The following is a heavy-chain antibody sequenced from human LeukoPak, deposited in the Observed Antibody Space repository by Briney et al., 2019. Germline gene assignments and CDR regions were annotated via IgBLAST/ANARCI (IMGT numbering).Heavy chain of an antibody. CDR3: ATGNLLYDYFDY. D-gene: IGHD5/OR15-5a*01. CDR1: GYTLTELS. J-gene: IGHJ4*02. CDR2: FDPEDGET. V-gene: IGHV1-24*01. Sequence: ASVKVSCKVSGYTLTELSMHWVRQAPGKGLEWMGGFDPEDGETIYAQKFQGRVTMTEDTSTDTAYMELSSLRSEDTAVYYCATGNLLYDYFDYWGQGTLVTVSS.